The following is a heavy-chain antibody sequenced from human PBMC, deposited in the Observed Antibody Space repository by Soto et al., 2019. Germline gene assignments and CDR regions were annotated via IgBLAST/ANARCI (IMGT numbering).Heavy chain of an antibody. CDR3: ARAPTVDTGGRFGYYYYYMDV. Sequence: ASLKVSCKASGYTFTSYYINWVREATGKGLEWMGWMKPTSGNTGYAQKFQGRVTITSDASATTAYMELSSLTYEDTAVYYCARAPTVDTGGRFGYYYYYMDVCGKATTVTVSS. CDR1: GYTFTSYY. D-gene: IGHD3-16*01. CDR2: MKPTSGNT. V-gene: IGHV1-8*01. J-gene: IGHJ6*03.